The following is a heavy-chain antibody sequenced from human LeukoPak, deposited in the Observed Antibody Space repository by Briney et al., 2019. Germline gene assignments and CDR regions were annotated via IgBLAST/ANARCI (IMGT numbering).Heavy chain of an antibody. CDR3: ARHMGGFDY. J-gene: IGHJ4*02. CDR1: GGSISSSSHY. D-gene: IGHD3-16*01. Sequence: PSQTLSLTCTVSGGSISSSSHYWGWIRQPPGKGLEWIGNIHYSGSTHYNPSLKSRVTISVDESKNQLSLKLSSVTAADTAVYYCARHMGGFDYWGQGTLVTVSS. CDR2: IHYSGST. V-gene: IGHV4-39*01.